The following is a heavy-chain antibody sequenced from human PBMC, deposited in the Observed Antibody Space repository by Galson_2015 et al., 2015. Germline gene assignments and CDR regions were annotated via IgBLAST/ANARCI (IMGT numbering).Heavy chain of an antibody. J-gene: IGHJ5*01. CDR1: GLSLSASGMR. V-gene: IGHV2-70*04. CDR2: IDWDDDK. Sequence: PALVKPTQTLALTCTVSGLSLSASGMRVSWIRQSPGKALEWLARIDWDDDKFYSTSLKTRLTISKDTPKNQVVLRMTNMNPVDTATYYCARTGLGNWFDSWGQGTLVIVSS. CDR3: ARTGLGNWFDS.